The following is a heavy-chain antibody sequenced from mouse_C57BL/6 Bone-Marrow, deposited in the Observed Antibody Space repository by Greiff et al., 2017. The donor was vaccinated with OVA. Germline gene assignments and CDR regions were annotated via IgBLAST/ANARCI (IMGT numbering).Heavy chain of an antibody. CDR2: LYPGDGDT. J-gene: IGHJ3*01. Sequence: VQLQQSGPELVKPGASVKISCKASGYAFSSSWMNWVKQRPGKGLAWIGRLYPGDGDTNYNGKFKGKATLTADKSSSTAYMQLSSLTYEDSAVYFCARYSWLAYWGQGTLVTVSA. V-gene: IGHV1-82*01. CDR1: GYAFSSSW. CDR3: ARYSWLAY.